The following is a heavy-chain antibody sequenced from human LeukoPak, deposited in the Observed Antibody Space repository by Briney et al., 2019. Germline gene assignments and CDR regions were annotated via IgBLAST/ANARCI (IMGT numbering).Heavy chain of an antibody. CDR2: IYPGDSDT. CDR1: GYSFTSYW. CDR3: ARLSLETPDVDTAMELDY. J-gene: IGHJ4*02. D-gene: IGHD5-18*01. Sequence: GESLKISCKGSGYSFTSYWIGWVRQLPGKGLEWMGIIYPGDSDTRYSPSFQGQVTISADKSISTAYLQWSSLKASDTAMYYCARLSLETPDVDTAMELDYWGQGTLVTVSS. V-gene: IGHV5-51*01.